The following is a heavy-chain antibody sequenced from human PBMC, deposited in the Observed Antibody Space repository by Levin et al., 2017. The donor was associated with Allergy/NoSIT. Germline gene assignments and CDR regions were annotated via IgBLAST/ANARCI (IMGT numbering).Heavy chain of an antibody. CDR1: GFSLNTSGVC. D-gene: IGHD2-8*01. V-gene: IGHV2-70*11. Sequence: TLSLTCTLSGFSLNTSGVCVSWIRQPPGKALEWLARIDWDDDKYYSTSLKTRLTISKDTSKNQVILTMTNMDPVDTATYYCARHMTNGFDPWGQGTLVTVSS. J-gene: IGHJ5*02. CDR2: IDWDDDK. CDR3: ARHMTNGFDP.